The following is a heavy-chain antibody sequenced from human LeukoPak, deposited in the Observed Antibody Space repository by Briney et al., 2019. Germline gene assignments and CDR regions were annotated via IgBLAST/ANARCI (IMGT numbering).Heavy chain of an antibody. V-gene: IGHV3-66*02. D-gene: IGHD6-13*01. Sequence: PGGSLRLSCAASGFTFSNNDVSGVRQAPGKGLEWVSVIYSGGSTYYADSVKGRFTISRDNSKNMVYLQIKSLRAEDTAVYYCARSQRGIAPTGFQHWGQGTLVTVSS. J-gene: IGHJ1*01. CDR1: GFTFSNND. CDR2: IYSGGST. CDR3: ARSQRGIAPTGFQH.